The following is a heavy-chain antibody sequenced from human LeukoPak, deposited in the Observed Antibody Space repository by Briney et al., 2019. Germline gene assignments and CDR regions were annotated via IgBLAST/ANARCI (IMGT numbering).Heavy chain of an antibody. CDR2: ISDSGGST. J-gene: IGHJ4*02. V-gene: IGHV3-23*01. CDR3: AKVRCSSTSCYGPYFDY. Sequence: GGSLRLSCAASGFTFSSYALSWVRQAPGKGLEWVSAISDSGGSTYYADSVKGRFTISRDNSQNTLYLQMHSLRAEDTAVYYCAKVRCSSTSCYGPYFDYWGQGTLVTVSS. D-gene: IGHD2-2*01. CDR1: GFTFSSYA.